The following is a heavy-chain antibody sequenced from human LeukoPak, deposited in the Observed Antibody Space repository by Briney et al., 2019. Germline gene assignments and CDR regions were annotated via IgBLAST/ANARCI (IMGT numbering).Heavy chain of an antibody. V-gene: IGHV4-34*01. J-gene: IGHJ6*03. Sequence: SETLSLTCAVYGGSFSGYYWSWIRQPPGKGLEWIGEINHSGSTNYNPSLKSRVTISVDTSKNQFSLKLSSVTAADTAVYYCARAIDCSSTSCYRIRPTTNYYYYMDVWGKGTTVTVSS. CDR1: GGSFSGYY. CDR2: INHSGST. D-gene: IGHD2-2*01. CDR3: ARAIDCSSTSCYRIRPTTNYYYYMDV.